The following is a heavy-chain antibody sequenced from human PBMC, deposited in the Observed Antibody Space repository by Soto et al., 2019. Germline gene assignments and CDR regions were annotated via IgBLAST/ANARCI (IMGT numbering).Heavy chain of an antibody. J-gene: IGHJ4*02. V-gene: IGHV3-48*02. D-gene: IGHD3-10*01. CDR1: GFTFSSYS. CDR2: ISSSSNTI. CDR3: ARSLYGLDY. Sequence: PVGSLRLSCAVSGFTFSSYSVNWVRQTPRKGLEWVSYISSSSNTIYYAGSVKGRFTVSTDNAKNSLYLQMNSLRDEDTAVYYCARSLYGLDYWSQGTLVTVSS.